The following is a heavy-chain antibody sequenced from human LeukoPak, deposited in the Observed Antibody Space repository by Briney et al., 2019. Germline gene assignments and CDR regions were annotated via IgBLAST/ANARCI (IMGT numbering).Heavy chain of an antibody. CDR2: ISRSGDVI. D-gene: IGHD6-19*01. CDR1: GFTLRSYE. J-gene: IGHJ3*02. CDR3: ANPSYTSGAPDALDI. Sequence: QTGGSLRLSCAASGFTLRSYEMNWVRQAPGRGLEGISYISRSGDVIYHADSVKGRFTISRDNAKNSLFLQMSSLRAEDTAVYYCANPSYTSGAPDALDIWGQGTMVTVSS. V-gene: IGHV3-48*03.